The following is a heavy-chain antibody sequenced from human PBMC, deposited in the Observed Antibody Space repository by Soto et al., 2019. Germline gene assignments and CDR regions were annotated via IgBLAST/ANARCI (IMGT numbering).Heavy chain of an antibody. CDR3: ARGNRGWLQSYYFDY. Sequence: GASVKVSCKASGGTFSSYAISWVRQAPGQGLEWMGGIIPIFGTANYAQKFQGRVTITADESTSTAYMELSSLRSEDTAVYYCARGNRGWLQSYYFDYWGQGTLVTVSS. V-gene: IGHV1-69*13. D-gene: IGHD5-12*01. J-gene: IGHJ4*02. CDR1: GGTFSSYA. CDR2: IIPIFGTA.